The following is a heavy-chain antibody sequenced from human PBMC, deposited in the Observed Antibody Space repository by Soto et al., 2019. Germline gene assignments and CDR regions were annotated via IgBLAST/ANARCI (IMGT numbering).Heavy chain of an antibody. D-gene: IGHD3-22*01. CDR2: ISAGGGGT. V-gene: IGHV3-23*01. CDR3: ARVADYYDSSGYYDY. Sequence: PGGSLRLSCAGSGFTLTRSAVSWVRQAPGKGLEWVSGISAGGGGTYYADSVKGRFTISRDISKNTVYLQMNGLRVEDTAVYYCARVADYYDSSGYYDYWGQGTLVTVSS. J-gene: IGHJ4*02. CDR1: GFTLTRSA.